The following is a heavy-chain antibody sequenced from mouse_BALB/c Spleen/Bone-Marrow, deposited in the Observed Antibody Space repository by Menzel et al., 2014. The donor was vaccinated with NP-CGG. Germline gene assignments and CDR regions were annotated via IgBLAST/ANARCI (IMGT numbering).Heavy chain of an antibody. CDR1: GYTSSSYW. CDR2: ILPGSGST. J-gene: IGHJ4*01. CDR3: ARAYYVNYDAMDY. Sequence: LVESGAELMKPGVSMKISCKATGYTSSSYWIEWVKQRPGHGLEWIGEILPGSGSTNYNERFKGKATFTADTSSNTAYMQLSSLTSEDSAVYYCARAYYVNYDAMDYWGQGTPVTVTS. D-gene: IGHD2-10*01. V-gene: IGHV1-9*01.